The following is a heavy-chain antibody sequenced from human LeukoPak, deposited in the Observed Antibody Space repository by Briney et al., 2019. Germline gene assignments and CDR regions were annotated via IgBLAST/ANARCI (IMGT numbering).Heavy chain of an antibody. V-gene: IGHV1-69*13. J-gene: IGHJ4*02. Sequence: RASVKVSCKASGGTFSSYAISWVRQAPGQGLEWMRGIIPIFGTANYAQKFQGRVTITADESTSTAYMELSSLRSEDTAVYYCASSLGYCSGGSCSGFDYWGQGTLVTVSS. CDR1: GGTFSSYA. CDR3: ASSLGYCSGGSCSGFDY. D-gene: IGHD2-15*01. CDR2: IIPIFGTA.